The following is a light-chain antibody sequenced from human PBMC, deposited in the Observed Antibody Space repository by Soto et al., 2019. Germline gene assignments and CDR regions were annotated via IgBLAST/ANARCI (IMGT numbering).Light chain of an antibody. CDR2: SYD. J-gene: IGLJ1*01. Sequence: QSALTQPPSASGTPGQRVTISCSTRSSNIGGNTVNWYQQVPGTAPKLLIYSYDQRPSGVPDRFSGSKSGTSASLAISGLQSEDEAAYYCAAWDDSLNGYVFGTGTKVTVL. V-gene: IGLV1-44*01. CDR1: SSNIGGNT. CDR3: AAWDDSLNGYV.